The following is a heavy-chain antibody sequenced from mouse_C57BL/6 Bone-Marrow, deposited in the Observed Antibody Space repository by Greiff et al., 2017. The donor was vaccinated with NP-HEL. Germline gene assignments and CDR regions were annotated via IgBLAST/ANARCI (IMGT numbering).Heavy chain of an antibody. D-gene: IGHD2-4*01. J-gene: IGHJ4*01. V-gene: IGHV3-6*01. CDR3: ARLLHDYGDAMDY. CDR2: ISYDGSN. Sequence: EVQLQESGPGLVKPSQSLSLTCSVTGYSITSGYYWNWIRQFPGNKLEWMGYISYDGSNNYNPSLKNRISITRDTSKNQFFLKLNSVTTEDTATYYCARLLHDYGDAMDYWGQGTSVTVSS. CDR1: GYSITSGYY.